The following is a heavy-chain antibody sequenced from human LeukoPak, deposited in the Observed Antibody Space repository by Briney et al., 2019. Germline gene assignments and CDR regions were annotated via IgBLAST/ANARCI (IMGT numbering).Heavy chain of an antibody. J-gene: IGHJ3*02. CDR3: ATHRRSGSGGSENAFEI. CDR2: IYDSGTT. Sequence: SETLSLTCTVSGDSTSSSTYYWDWIRQAPGKGLEWIGNIYDSGTTRYNPSLKSRVTISGDTSKNQFSLKLNSVTAADTAIYYCATHRRSGSGGSENAFEIWGQGTMVTVSS. CDR1: GDSTSSSTYY. D-gene: IGHD5-12*01. V-gene: IGHV4-39*01.